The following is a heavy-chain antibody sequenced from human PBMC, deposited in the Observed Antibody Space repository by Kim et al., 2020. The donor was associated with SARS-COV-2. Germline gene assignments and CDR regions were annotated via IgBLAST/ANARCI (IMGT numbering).Heavy chain of an antibody. J-gene: IGHJ3*02. CDR1: GGTFSSYA. CDR3: ARVGERGYSYGYGAFDI. Sequence: SVKVSCKASGGTFSSYAISWVRQAHGQGLEWMGGIIPIFGTANYAQKFQGRVTITADESTSTAYMELSSLRSEDTAVYYCARVGERGYSYGYGAFDIWGQGTMVTVSS. CDR2: IIPIFGTA. V-gene: IGHV1-69*13. D-gene: IGHD5-18*01.